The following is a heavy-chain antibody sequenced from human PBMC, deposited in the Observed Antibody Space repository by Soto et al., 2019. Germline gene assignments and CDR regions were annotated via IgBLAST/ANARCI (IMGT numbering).Heavy chain of an antibody. CDR1: GGSISSGGYY. V-gene: IGHV4-31*03. CDR3: AREPIVVVPAAPGYYGMDV. D-gene: IGHD2-2*01. J-gene: IGHJ6*02. Sequence: QVQLQESGPGLVKPSQTLSLTCTVSGGSISSGGYYWSWIRQHPGKGLEWIGYIYYSGSTYYNPSLKSRVTISVDTSKNQFSLKLSSVTAADTAVYYCAREPIVVVPAAPGYYGMDVWGQGTTVTVSS. CDR2: IYYSGST.